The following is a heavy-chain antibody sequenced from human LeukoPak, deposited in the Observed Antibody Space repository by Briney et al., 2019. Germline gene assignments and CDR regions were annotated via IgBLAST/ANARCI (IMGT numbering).Heavy chain of an antibody. CDR1: GGSFSGYY. CDR2: INRSGST. CDR3: ARDYDSSVFYGMDV. Sequence: PSETLSLTCAVYGGSFSGYYWSWIRQPPGKGLEWIGEINRSGSTNYNPSLKSRVTISVDTSKNQFSLKLSSVTAADTAVYYCARDYDSSVFYGMDVWGQGTTVTVSS. D-gene: IGHD3-22*01. J-gene: IGHJ6*02. V-gene: IGHV4-34*01.